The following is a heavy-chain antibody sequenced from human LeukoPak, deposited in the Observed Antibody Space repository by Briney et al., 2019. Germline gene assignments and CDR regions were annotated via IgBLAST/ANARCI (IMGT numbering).Heavy chain of an antibody. CDR2: ISGSGGST. V-gene: IGHV3-23*01. CDR3: AKDIFGVVIMMSVADAFDI. J-gene: IGHJ3*02. D-gene: IGHD3-3*01. Sequence: LTGGSLRLSCAASGFTFSTYAMSWVRQAPGKGLEWVSTISGSGGSTYYADSVKGRFTISRDNSKNTLYLQMNSLRAEDTAVYYCAKDIFGVVIMMSVADAFDIWGQGTMVTVSS. CDR1: GFTFSTYA.